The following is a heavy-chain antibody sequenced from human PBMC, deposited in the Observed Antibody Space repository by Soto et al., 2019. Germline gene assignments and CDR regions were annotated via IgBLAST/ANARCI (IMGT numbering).Heavy chain of an antibody. CDR2: ISSSSTYI. CDR3: ARDLRIARAPTFDY. D-gene: IGHD6-13*01. V-gene: IGHV3-21*01. CDR1: GFTFSSYS. J-gene: IGHJ4*02. Sequence: EVQLVESGGGLVKPGGSLRLSCEVSGFTFSSYSMKWVRQAPGKGLEWVSSISSSSTYIYYADSVKGRFTISRDNAKNSLYLQMNSLRAEDTAVYYCARDLRIARAPTFDYWGQGTLVAVSS.